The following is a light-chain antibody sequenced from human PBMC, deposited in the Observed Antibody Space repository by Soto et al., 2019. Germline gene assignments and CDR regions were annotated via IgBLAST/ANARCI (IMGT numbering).Light chain of an antibody. CDR2: GAS. CDR3: PHYRTS. CDR1: QGVSSSY. V-gene: IGKV3-20*01. Sequence: EIVLTQSPGTLSLSPGERATLSCRASQGVSSSYLAWYQQKPGQPPRLLIYGASSRATGIPDRFSGSGSGTDFTLTITRREPEDFAVYYCPHYRTSFGGGTKVEIK. J-gene: IGKJ4*01.